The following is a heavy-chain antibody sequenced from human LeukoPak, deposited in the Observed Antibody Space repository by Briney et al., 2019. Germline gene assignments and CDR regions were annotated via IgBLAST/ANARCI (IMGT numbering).Heavy chain of an antibody. CDR2: INPNSGGT. J-gene: IGHJ4*02. CDR1: GYTFTGYY. Sequence: GASVKVSCKASGYTFTGYYMHWVRQAPGQGLEWMGRINPNSGGTNYAQKFQGRVTMTRDTSISTAYMELSSLRSEDTAVYYCARVGMVYANGNFGYWGQGTLVTVSS. V-gene: IGHV1-2*06. CDR3: ARVGMVYANGNFGY. D-gene: IGHD2-8*01.